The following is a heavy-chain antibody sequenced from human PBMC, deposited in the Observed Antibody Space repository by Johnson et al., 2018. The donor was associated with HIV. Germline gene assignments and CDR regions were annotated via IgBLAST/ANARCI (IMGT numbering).Heavy chain of an antibody. CDR1: GFTFSSYA. CDR3: ARDDSSSNGRAFDI. Sequence: VQLVESGGGLVQPGGSLRLSCAASGFTFSSYAMHWVRQAPGKGLEYVSAISSNGGSTYYANSVKGRFTISRDNSKNTLYLQMGSLRAEDMAVYYCARDDSSSNGRAFDIWVQGTMVTVSS. V-gene: IGHV3-64*01. D-gene: IGHD6-6*01. J-gene: IGHJ3*02. CDR2: ISSNGGST.